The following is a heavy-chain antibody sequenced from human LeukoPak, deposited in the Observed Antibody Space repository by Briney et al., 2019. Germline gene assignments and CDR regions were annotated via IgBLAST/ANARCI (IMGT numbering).Heavy chain of an antibody. D-gene: IGHD2-2*01. Sequence: GESLKISCKGSGYSFTSYWIGWVRQMPGKGLEWMGIIYPGDSDTRYSPSFQGQVTISADKSISTAYLQWSSLKASDTAMYYCVRRPSWYQLPSGVYYYYGMDVWGQGTTVTVSS. CDR3: VRRPSWYQLPSGVYYYYGMDV. CDR1: GYSFTSYW. J-gene: IGHJ6*02. V-gene: IGHV5-51*01. CDR2: IYPGDSDT.